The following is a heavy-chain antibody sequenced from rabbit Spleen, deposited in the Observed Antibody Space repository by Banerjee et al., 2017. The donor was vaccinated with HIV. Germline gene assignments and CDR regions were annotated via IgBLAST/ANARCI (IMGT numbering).Heavy chain of an antibody. CDR3: VRDYRFYFNL. V-gene: IGHV1S45*01. Sequence: QEQLVESGGGLVKPEGSLKLSCTASGFSFSNKAVMCWVRQAPGKGLEWIACINAVTGKAVYASWAKGRFTFSKTSSTTVTLQMTSLTVADTATYFCVRDYRFYFNLWGQGTLVTVS. CDR1: GFSFSNKAV. D-gene: IGHD7-1*01. CDR2: INAVTGKA. J-gene: IGHJ4*01.